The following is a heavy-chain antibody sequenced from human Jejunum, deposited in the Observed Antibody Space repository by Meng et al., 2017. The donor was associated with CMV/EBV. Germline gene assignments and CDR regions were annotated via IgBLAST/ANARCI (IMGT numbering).Heavy chain of an antibody. V-gene: IGHV3-23*01. CDR2: ITGSGGNT. CDR1: GFTFSSHS. CDR3: ARLSDS. J-gene: IGHJ4*02. D-gene: IGHD2-15*01. Sequence: LTISCSASGFTFSSHSVSWVRQAPGKGLKWVASITGSGGNTYYADSVKGRFTISRDNSKNTLYLQMNSLRADDTAVYYCARLSDSWGQGTRVTVSS.